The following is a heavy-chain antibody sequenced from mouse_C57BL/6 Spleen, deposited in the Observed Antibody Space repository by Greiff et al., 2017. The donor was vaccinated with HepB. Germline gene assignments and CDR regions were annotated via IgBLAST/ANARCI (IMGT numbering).Heavy chain of an antibody. CDR3: ACRRPPMDD. V-gene: IGHV14-2*01. CDR2: IDPEDGET. CDR1: GFNIKDYY. D-gene: IGHD6-1*01. J-gene: IGHJ4*01. Sequence: EVQLQQSGAELVKPGASVKLSCTASGFNIKDYYMHWVKQSTEQGLEWIGRIDPEDGETKYAPQFQGKATITADTSSNTAYLQLSSLTSADTAVYYCACRRPPMDDWGQGTSGTVAS.